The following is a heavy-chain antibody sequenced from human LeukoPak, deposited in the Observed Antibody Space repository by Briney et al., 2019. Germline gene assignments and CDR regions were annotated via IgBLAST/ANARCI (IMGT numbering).Heavy chain of an antibody. Sequence: ASVKVSCKASGYTFTSYGISWVRQAPGQGLEWMGWISAYNGNTYYAQKLQGRVTMTTDTSTSTAYMELRSLRSDDTAVYYCARTYSSLNWFDPWGQGTLVTVSS. CDR2: ISAYNGNT. CDR1: GYTFTSYG. V-gene: IGHV1-18*01. D-gene: IGHD5-18*01. CDR3: ARTYSSLNWFDP. J-gene: IGHJ5*02.